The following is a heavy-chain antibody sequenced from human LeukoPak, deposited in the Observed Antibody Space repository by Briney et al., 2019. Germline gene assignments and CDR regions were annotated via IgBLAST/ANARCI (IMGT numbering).Heavy chain of an antibody. J-gene: IGHJ4*02. V-gene: IGHV4-34*01. Sequence: PSETLSLTCAVYGGSFSGYYWSWIRQPPGKGLEWIGEINHSGSTNYNPSLKSRVTISVDTSKNQFSLKLSSVTAADTAVYYCARLKLLWIRGPFDYWGQGTLVTVSS. CDR1: GGSFSGYY. D-gene: IGHD3-10*01. CDR2: INHSGST. CDR3: ARLKLLWIRGPFDY.